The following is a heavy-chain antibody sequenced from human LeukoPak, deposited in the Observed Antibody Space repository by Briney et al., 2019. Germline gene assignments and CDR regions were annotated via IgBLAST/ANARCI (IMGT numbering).Heavy chain of an antibody. Sequence: ETLSLTCAVYGGSFSGYYWSWIRQPPGKGLEWVSAISGSGGSTYYADSVKGRFTISRDNSKNTLYLQMNSLRAEDTAVYYCAKDLLTYYYDSSGYYFGYWGQGTLVTVSS. CDR2: ISGSGGST. J-gene: IGHJ4*02. V-gene: IGHV3-23*01. CDR1: GGSFSGYY. CDR3: AKDLLTYYYDSSGYYFGY. D-gene: IGHD3-22*01.